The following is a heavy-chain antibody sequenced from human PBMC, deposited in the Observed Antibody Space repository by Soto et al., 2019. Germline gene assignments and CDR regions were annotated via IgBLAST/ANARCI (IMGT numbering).Heavy chain of an antibody. J-gene: IGHJ5*02. Sequence: EVHLVQSGGGLVKPGGSLRLSCEASGFTFSDFAMNWVRQAPGKGLEWVSTISASGDYIYYPDSLKGRFTISRDNAKNSLSLQMDSLRVEDTAVYDCARRRRLAASRPVDLGSQGTLVTVSS. CDR2: ISASGDYI. CDR3: ARRRRLAASRPVDL. V-gene: IGHV3-21*03. D-gene: IGHD6-25*01. CDR1: GFTFSDFA.